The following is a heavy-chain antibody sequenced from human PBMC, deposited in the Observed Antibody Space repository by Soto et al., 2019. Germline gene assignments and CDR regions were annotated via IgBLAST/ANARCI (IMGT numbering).Heavy chain of an antibody. V-gene: IGHV4-34*01. CDR2: INHSGSA. CDR3: ARVSRPGRYGSGIRPNYYYYGMDV. J-gene: IGHJ6*02. Sequence: SETLSLTCAVYVGSFSGYYWSLIRQPPGKGLEWIGEINHSGSANYNPSLKIRVTISVDTSKNQFSLKLSSVTAADTAVYYCARVSRPGRYGSGIRPNYYYYGMDVWGQGTTVTVSS. D-gene: IGHD3-10*01. CDR1: VGSFSGYY.